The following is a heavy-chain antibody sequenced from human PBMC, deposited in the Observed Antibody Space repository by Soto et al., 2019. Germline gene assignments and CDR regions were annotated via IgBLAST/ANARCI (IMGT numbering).Heavy chain of an antibody. CDR1: GGSISSYY. D-gene: IGHD3-9*01. V-gene: IGHV4-59*01. Sequence: SETLSLTCTVSGGSISSYYWSWIRQPPGKGLEWIGYIYYSGSTNYNPSLKSRVTISVDTSKNQFSLKLSSVTAADTAVYYCARGENYDILTGYYFDDWGQGTLVTVSS. J-gene: IGHJ4*02. CDR3: ARGENYDILTGYYFDD. CDR2: IYYSGST.